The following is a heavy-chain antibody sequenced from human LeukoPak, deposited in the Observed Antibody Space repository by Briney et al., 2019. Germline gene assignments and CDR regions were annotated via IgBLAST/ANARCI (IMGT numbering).Heavy chain of an antibody. J-gene: IGHJ4*02. CDR2: INWSGEST. CDR1: GLTVCDYG. D-gene: IGHD6-13*01. CDR3: ARDLSSSWYSLGY. Sequence: PGGSLRLSCAASGLTVCDYGMSWVRQAPGKGLEWVSGINWSGESTGYADSVKGRFTISRDNAENALYLQMNSLRAEDTALYYCARDLSSSWYSLGYWGRGTLVTVSP. V-gene: IGHV3-20*04.